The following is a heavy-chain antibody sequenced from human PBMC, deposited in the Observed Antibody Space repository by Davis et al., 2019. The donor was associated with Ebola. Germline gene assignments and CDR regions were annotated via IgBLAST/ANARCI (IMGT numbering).Heavy chain of an antibody. V-gene: IGHV4-34*01. D-gene: IGHD1-26*01. J-gene: IGHJ5*02. CDR3: ARLDDGIVGVFNWFDP. CDR2: INHSGST. Sequence: GSLRLSCAVYGGSFSGYYWSWIRQPPGKGLEWIGEINHSGSTNYNPSLKSRVTISVDTSKNQFSLKLSSVTAADTAVYYCARLDDGIVGVFNWFDPWGQGTLVTVSS. CDR1: GGSFSGYY.